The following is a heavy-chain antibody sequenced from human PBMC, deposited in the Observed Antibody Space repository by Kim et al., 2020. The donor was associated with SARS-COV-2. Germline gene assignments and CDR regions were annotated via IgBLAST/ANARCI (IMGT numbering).Heavy chain of an antibody. J-gene: IGHJ5*02. CDR3: ARDLHHIAVAGSWFDP. Sequence: SVKGRFTISGDNAKNSLYLQMNSLRAEDTAVYYCARDLHHIAVAGSWFDPWGQGTLVTVSS. V-gene: IGHV3-11*06. D-gene: IGHD6-19*01.